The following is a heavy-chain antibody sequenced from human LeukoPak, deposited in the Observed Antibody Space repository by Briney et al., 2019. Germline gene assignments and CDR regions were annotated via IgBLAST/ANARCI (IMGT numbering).Heavy chain of an antibody. V-gene: IGHV3-23*01. CDR1: GFTFSTYA. J-gene: IGHJ6*03. CDR3: AKDWSHRHYYYYMDV. Sequence: GGSLRLSCAASGFTFSTYAMSWVRQAPGKGLEWVSGINRGGDDTHYADSVKGRFTISRDNSKNTVYLQMNNLRAEDTALCYCAKDWSHRHYYYYMDVWGKGTTVTVSS. CDR2: INRGGDDT. D-gene: IGHD1-14*01.